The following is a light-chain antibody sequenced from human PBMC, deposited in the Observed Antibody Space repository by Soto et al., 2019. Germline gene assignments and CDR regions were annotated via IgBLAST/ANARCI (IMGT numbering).Light chain of an antibody. Sequence: EIVLTQSPGTLSLSPGERATLSCRASQSVSTSYVAWYQQKPGQAPRLLLYGASTRPTGIPDRFSGSGSGTDFTLTISRLEPEDFAVYYCHHYGSSPPYTFGQGTKVDIK. CDR1: QSVSTSY. V-gene: IGKV3-20*01. J-gene: IGKJ2*01. CDR2: GAS. CDR3: HHYGSSPPYT.